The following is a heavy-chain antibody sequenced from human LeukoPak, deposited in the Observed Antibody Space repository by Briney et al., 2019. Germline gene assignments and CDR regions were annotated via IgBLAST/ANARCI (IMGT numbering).Heavy chain of an antibody. CDR2: TKPDGTEE. D-gene: IGHD2-15*01. CDR1: GFTFRNYW. Sequence: GGSLRLSCAASGFTFRNYWMGWVRQAPGKGLEWVANTKPDGTEEYYADSVRGRFTTSRDNANNFLYLQMNSLRGEYTAVYYCARDGGLHTNFDYWGQGTLVTVSS. V-gene: IGHV3-7*01. J-gene: IGHJ4*02. CDR3: ARDGGLHTNFDY.